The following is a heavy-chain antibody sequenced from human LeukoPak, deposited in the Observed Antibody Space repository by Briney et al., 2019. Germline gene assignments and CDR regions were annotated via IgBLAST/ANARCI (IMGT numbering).Heavy chain of an antibody. CDR3: ARVRNSGCDY. Sequence: SETLSLTCAVYGGSFSGYYWSWIRQPPGKGLEWIGEINHSGSTNYNPSLKSRVTISVDTSKNQFSLKLSSVTAADTAVYYCARVRNSGCDYWGQGTLVTVSS. CDR2: INHSGST. J-gene: IGHJ4*02. CDR1: GGSFSGYY. V-gene: IGHV4-34*01. D-gene: IGHD6-19*01.